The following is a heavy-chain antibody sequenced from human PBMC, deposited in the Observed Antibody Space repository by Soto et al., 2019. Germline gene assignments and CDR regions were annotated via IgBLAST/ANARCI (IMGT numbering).Heavy chain of an antibody. CDR2: IYPDDSQT. Sequence: EVQLVQSGAEVKKSGDSLKISCKGSGYGFYGYWIAWVRQMPGKGLEWMGIIYPDDSQTKYSPSLQGQVTMSADKSMNTAYLKWSSVKGSDTAIYYGARYGGGSPSDNWFHFWGPRTLVTVSS. CDR3: ARYGGGSPSDNWFHF. J-gene: IGHJ5*01. D-gene: IGHD3-16*01. CDR1: GYGFYGYW. V-gene: IGHV5-51*03.